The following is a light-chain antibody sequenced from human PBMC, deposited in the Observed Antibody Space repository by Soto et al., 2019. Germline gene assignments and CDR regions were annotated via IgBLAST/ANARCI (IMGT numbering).Light chain of an antibody. CDR2: RAS. J-gene: IGKJ1*01. CDR1: QSVSSN. CDR3: QHYNNWPPWT. V-gene: IGKV3-15*01. Sequence: EIVMTQSPATLSVSPGERATLSCRASQSVSSNLAWYQQKPGQAPRLLIYRASTRATGIPARFSGSGSGTEFSLPISSLQSEDFAVYYCQHYNNWPPWTFGQGTKVQI.